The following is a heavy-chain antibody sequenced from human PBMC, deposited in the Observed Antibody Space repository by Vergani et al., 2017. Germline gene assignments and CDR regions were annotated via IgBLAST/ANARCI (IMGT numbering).Heavy chain of an antibody. D-gene: IGHD1-26*01. CDR1: GFAFGGYG. Sequence: QVQLVESGGGMVQPGRSLRLSCAASGFAFGGYGMHWVRQAPGKGLEWVAVISSDGSNKYYADSVRGRFTISRDNSKNTLYLQMNSLRAEDTAVYYCAKESGSYYCFDSWGQGTLVTVSS. J-gene: IGHJ4*02. V-gene: IGHV3-30*18. CDR2: ISSDGSNK. CDR3: AKESGSYYCFDS.